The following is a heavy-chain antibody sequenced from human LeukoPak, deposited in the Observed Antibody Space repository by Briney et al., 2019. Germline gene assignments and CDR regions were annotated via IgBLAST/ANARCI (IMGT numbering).Heavy chain of an antibody. CDR1: GFTFSSYA. CDR2: ISGSGGST. Sequence: PGGSLRLSCAASGFTFSSYAMSWVRHAPGKGLEWVSAISGSGGSTYYADSVKGRFTISRDNSKNTLYLQMNSLRAEDTAVYYCAKDLGYDGDYFDYWGQGTLVTVSS. D-gene: IGHD5-12*01. J-gene: IGHJ4*02. V-gene: IGHV3-23*01. CDR3: AKDLGYDGDYFDY.